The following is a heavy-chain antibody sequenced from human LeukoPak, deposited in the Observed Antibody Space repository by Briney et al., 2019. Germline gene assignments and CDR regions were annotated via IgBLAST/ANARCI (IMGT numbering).Heavy chain of an antibody. CDR3: ARGKFGYSSSWYGGEVDY. CDR2: MNPNSGNT. D-gene: IGHD6-13*01. CDR1: GYTFTSYD. Sequence: ASVKVSCKASGYTFTSYDINWVRQATGQGLEWMGWMNPNSGNTGYAQKFQGRVTMTRNTSISTAYMELSSLRSEDTAVYYCARGKFGYSSSWYGGEVDYWGQGTLVTVSS. V-gene: IGHV1-8*01. J-gene: IGHJ4*02.